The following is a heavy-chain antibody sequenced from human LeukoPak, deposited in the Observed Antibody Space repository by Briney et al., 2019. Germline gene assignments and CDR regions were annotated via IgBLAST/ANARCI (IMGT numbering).Heavy chain of an antibody. CDR1: GYTFTNYA. CDR2: ISAYNGNT. V-gene: IGHV1-18*01. CDR3: ARDRVDTAMAAPGY. Sequence: ASVKVSCKASGYTFTNYANSWVRQAPGQGLEWMGWISAYNGNTHYAQKFQGRVTMTTDTSTSTAYMELRSLRSDDTAVYYCARDRVDTAMAAPGYWGQGTLVTVSS. J-gene: IGHJ4*02. D-gene: IGHD5-18*01.